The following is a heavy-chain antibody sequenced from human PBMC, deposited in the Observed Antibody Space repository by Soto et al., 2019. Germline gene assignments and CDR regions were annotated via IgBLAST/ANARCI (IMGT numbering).Heavy chain of an antibody. D-gene: IGHD3-22*01. CDR1: GFTFSSYG. Sequence: GGSLRFSCAASGFTFSSYGMHWVRQAPGKGLEWVAVIWYDGSNKYYADSVKGRFTISRDNSKNTLYLQMNSLRAEDTAVYYCARDLYYYDSSGYYYPPFDYWGQGTLVTVSS. CDR3: ARDLYYYDSSGYYYPPFDY. V-gene: IGHV3-33*01. CDR2: IWYDGSNK. J-gene: IGHJ4*02.